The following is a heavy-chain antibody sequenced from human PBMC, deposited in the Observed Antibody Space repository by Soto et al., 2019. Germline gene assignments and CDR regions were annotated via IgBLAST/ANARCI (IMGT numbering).Heavy chain of an antibody. V-gene: IGHV1-2*04. CDR3: ARDKIAARRPSPYYYYYYMDV. CDR1: GYTFTGYY. D-gene: IGHD6-6*01. J-gene: IGHJ6*03. CDR2: INPNSGGT. Sequence: ASVKVSCKASGYTFTGYYMHWVRQAPGQGLEWMGWINPNSGGTNYAQKFQGWVTMTRDTSISTAYMELSRLRSDDTAVYYCARDKIAARRPSPYYYYYYMDVWGKGTTVTVSS.